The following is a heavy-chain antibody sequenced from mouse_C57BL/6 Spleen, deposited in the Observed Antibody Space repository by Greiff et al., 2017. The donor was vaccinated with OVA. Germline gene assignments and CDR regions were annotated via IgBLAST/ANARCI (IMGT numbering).Heavy chain of an antibody. CDR3: ARDYGSSHPK. Sequence: VQLQQSVAELVRPGASVKLSCTASVFHIKNTYMHWVKQRPEQGLEWIGRIDPANGHTKYAPKFQGKATLTADTSSNTAYLQRSSLTSEDTAIYDCARDYGSSHPKWGQGTSVTVSS. CDR2: IDPANGHT. J-gene: IGHJ4*01. CDR1: VFHIKNTY. V-gene: IGHV14-3*01. D-gene: IGHD1-1*01.